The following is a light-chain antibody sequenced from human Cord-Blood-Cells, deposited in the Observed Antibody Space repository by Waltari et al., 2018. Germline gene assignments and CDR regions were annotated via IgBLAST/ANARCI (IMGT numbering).Light chain of an antibody. CDR1: SSDVGSYNR. J-gene: IGLJ2*01. V-gene: IGLV2-18*02. Sequence: QSALTQPPSVSGSPGQSVTISCTGTSSDVGSYNRVSWYPQPPGTAPKLVIDEGSNRPSWVPDRFSGSRAGNTASLTISGIQAEDEAGYYCSSYTSSSTVVFGGATKLTVL. CDR3: SSYTSSSTVV. CDR2: EGS.